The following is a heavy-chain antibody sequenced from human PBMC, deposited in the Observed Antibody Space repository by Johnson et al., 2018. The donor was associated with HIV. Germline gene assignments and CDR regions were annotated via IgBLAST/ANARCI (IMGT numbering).Heavy chain of an antibody. D-gene: IGHD4-23*01. CDR1: GFIFDEYD. CDR3: AREQYGGNSNAGDGFDI. V-gene: IGHV3-11*04. CDR2: ISGSGSTI. J-gene: IGHJ3*02. Sequence: QVQLVESGGGVARPGGSLRLSCEGSGFIFDEYDMSWVRQTPGTGLEWVSAISGSGSTIYYADSVKGRFTISRDNAKNSLYLQMNSLRAEDTAVYYCAREQYGGNSNAGDGFDIWGQGTMVTVSS.